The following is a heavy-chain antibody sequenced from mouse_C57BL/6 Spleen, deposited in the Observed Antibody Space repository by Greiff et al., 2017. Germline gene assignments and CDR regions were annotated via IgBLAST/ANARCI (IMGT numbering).Heavy chain of an antibody. CDR1: GYTFTDHT. D-gene: IGHD2-3*01. CDR2: IYPRDGST. CDR3: ARSDGYYFAWFAY. Sequence: VKLQESDAELVKPGASVKISCKVSGYTFTDHTINWMKQRPEQGLEWIGYIYPRDGSTKYNEKFKGKATLTADKSSSTAYMQLNSLPSEDSAVYFCARSDGYYFAWFAYWGQGTLVTVSA. V-gene: IGHV1-78*01. J-gene: IGHJ3*01.